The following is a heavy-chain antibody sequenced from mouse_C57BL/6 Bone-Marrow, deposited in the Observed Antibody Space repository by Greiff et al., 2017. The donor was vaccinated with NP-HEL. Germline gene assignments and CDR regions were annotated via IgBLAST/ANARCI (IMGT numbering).Heavy chain of an antibody. J-gene: IGHJ2*01. CDR3: ARHEVGDYYGSSNYFDD. CDR1: GYTFTEYT. CDR2: FYPGSGSI. D-gene: IGHD1-1*01. Sequence: QVQLHQSGAELVKPGASVKLSCKASGYTFTEYTIHWVKQRSGQGLELIGWFYPGSGSIKYNEKFKDKATLTADKSSSTVYMELSRLTSEDSAVYFCARHEVGDYYGSSNYFDDWGQGTTLTVAS. V-gene: IGHV1-62-2*01.